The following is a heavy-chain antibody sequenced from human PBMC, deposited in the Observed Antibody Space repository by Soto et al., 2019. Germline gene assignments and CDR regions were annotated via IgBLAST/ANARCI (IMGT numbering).Heavy chain of an antibody. CDR2: ISGSGGST. Sequence: EVQLLESGGGLVQPGGSLRLSCAASGFTFSSSGMSWVRQTPGKGLEWVSSISGSGGSTYYADSVKGRFTISRDNSKNTRYLQMNSLRAEDTAVYYCASPSGSVTPYDYHMDVWGQGSTVTVSS. J-gene: IGHJ6*02. V-gene: IGHV3-23*01. CDR3: ASPSGSVTPYDYHMDV. CDR1: GFTFSSSG. D-gene: IGHD4-4*01.